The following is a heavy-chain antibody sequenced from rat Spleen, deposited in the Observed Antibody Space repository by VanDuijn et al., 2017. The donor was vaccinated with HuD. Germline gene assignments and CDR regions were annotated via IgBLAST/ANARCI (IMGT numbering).Heavy chain of an antibody. CDR2: INSASST. CDR1: GHSISSSYR. CDR3: ARSGTVGNDWFAY. V-gene: IGHV3-3*01. J-gene: IGHJ3*01. Sequence: EVQLQESGPGLVKPSQSLSLTCSVTGHSISSSYRWNWIREFPGSKLEWMGYINSASSTIYNPSLKSRISITRDKSKNQLFLQLNSVTNEDTASYYCARSGTVGNDWFAYWVQGTLVTVSS. D-gene: IGHD1-1*01.